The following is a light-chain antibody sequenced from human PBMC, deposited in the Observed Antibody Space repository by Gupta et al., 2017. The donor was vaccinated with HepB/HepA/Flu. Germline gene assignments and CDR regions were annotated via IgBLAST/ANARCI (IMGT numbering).Light chain of an antibody. CDR2: LGS. Sequence: DIVMPQSPLSLPVTPGEPASISCRSSQSLLHSNGYNYLDWYLQKPGQSPQLLIYLGSNRASGVPDRFSGSGSGTDFTLKISRVEAEDVGVYYCMQALQTPFTFGPGTKVEIK. V-gene: IGKV2-28*01. CDR1: QSLLHSNGYNY. J-gene: IGKJ3*01. CDR3: MQALQTPFT.